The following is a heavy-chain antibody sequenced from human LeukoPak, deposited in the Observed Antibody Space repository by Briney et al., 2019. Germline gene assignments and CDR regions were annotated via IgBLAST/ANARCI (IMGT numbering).Heavy chain of an antibody. D-gene: IGHD6-19*01. CDR3: ARGLAVAGYFDY. CDR2: IIPIFGTA. V-gene: IGHV1-69*01. Sequence: SVKVSCKASGGTFSSYAISWVRQAPRQGLEWMGGIIPIFGTANYAQKFQGRVTITADESTSTAYMELSSLRSEDTAVYYCARGLAVAGYFDYWGQGTLVTVSS. CDR1: GGTFSSYA. J-gene: IGHJ4*02.